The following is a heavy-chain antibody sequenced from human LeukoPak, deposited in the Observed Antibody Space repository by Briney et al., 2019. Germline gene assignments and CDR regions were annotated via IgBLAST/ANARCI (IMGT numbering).Heavy chain of an antibody. D-gene: IGHD1-26*01. CDR1: GYTFTSYG. CDR3: ARDSGSYWELSWFDP. Sequence: GASVKVSCKASGYTFTSYGISWVRQAPGQGLEWMGWISAYNGNTNYAQKLQGRVTMTTDTSTSTAYMELRSLRSDDTAVCYCARDSGSYWELSWFDPWGQGTLVTVSS. V-gene: IGHV1-18*01. J-gene: IGHJ5*02. CDR2: ISAYNGNT.